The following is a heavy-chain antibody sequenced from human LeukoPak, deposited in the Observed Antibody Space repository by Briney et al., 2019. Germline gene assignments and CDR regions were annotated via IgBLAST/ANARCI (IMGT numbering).Heavy chain of an antibody. CDR1: GGSISSFY. Sequence: PSETLSLTCIVSGGSISSFYWSWIRQSPGKGLEWIGYVYDSGSSNYNLSLKSRVSISLDTSKNQFSLKLTSVTAADTAVYYCARSHWGPYGSRIANWFDPWGQGTLVTVSS. CDR2: VYDSGSS. D-gene: IGHD6-13*01. CDR3: ARSHWGPYGSRIANWFDP. J-gene: IGHJ5*02. V-gene: IGHV4-59*12.